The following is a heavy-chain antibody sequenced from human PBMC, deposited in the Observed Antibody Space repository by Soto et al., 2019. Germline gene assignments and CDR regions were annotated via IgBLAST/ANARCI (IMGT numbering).Heavy chain of an antibody. J-gene: IGHJ3*02. CDR2: ISAYNGNT. CDR1: GYTFTSYG. Sequence: ASVKVSCKASGYTFTSYGISWVRQAPGQGLEWIGWISAYNGNTNYAQKLQGRVTMTTDTSTSTAYMELRSLRSDDTAVYYCASTNRIKHHDAFDIWGQGTMVTVSS. D-gene: IGHD3-3*02. V-gene: IGHV1-18*01. CDR3: ASTNRIKHHDAFDI.